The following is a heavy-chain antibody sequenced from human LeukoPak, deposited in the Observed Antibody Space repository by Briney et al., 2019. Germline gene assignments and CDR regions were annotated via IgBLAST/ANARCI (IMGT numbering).Heavy chain of an antibody. CDR3: ARDGIVTAIVWGDDMDV. CDR1: GGSISGDN. D-gene: IGHD5-18*01. J-gene: IGHJ6*02. V-gene: IGHV4-59*01. Sequence: SEALCLSCAVPGGSISGDNRCWIRQPPGKGLEWVGYIYYSGSTNYNPSLKSRVTISVDTSKNQLYLQMSCVSAADTAVYYCARDGIVTAIVWGDDMDVWGQMTTVTFSS. CDR2: IYYSGST.